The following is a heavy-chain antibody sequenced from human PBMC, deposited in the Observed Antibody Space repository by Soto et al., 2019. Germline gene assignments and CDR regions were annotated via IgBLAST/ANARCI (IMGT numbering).Heavy chain of an antibody. D-gene: IGHD3-22*01. CDR2: ISYDGSNK. CDR1: GFTFSSYA. CDR3: ARDRYYDSSGYYYFDY. J-gene: IGHJ4*02. V-gene: IGHV3-30*04. Sequence: GESLKISCAASGFTFSSYAMHWVRQAPGKGLEWVAVISYDGSNKYYADSVKGRFTISRDNSKNTLYLQMNSLRAEDTAVYYCARDRYYDSSGYYYFDYWGQGTLVTVSS.